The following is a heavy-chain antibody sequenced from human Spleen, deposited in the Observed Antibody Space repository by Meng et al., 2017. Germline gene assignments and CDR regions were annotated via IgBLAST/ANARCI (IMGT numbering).Heavy chain of an antibody. Sequence: SVKVSCKASGYTFTSYYMHWVRQAPGQGLEWMGGIIPIFGTANYAQKFQGRVTITADESTSTAFMELSSLRSEDTAVYYCARVGFGWALLRVGAFDIWGQGTMVTVSS. CDR1: GYTFTSYY. J-gene: IGHJ3*02. CDR3: ARVGFGWALLRVGAFDI. V-gene: IGHV1-69*13. D-gene: IGHD1-26*01. CDR2: IIPIFGTA.